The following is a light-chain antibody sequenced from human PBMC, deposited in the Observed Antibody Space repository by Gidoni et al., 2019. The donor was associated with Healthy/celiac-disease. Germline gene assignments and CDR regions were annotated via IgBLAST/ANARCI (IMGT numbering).Light chain of an antibody. Sequence: DIQITQSSSSASASAGDRVTITCRASPDIINWLAWYQQKPGKAPKLLIYAASSLQSGVPSRFSGSGSGTDFTLTISSLQPEDFAAYYCQQANSFPFTFGHGTKVDIK. CDR3: QQANSFPFT. V-gene: IGKV1-12*01. J-gene: IGKJ3*01. CDR1: PDIINW. CDR2: AAS.